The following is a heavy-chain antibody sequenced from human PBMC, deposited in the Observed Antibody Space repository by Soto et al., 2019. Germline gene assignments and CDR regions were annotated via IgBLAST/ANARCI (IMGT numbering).Heavy chain of an antibody. CDR1: GGSVSSYY. CDR3: ARARDFGAARYYYDLDV. CDR2: IYYSEST. D-gene: IGHD2-21*01. Sequence: QVQLQESGPGLVKPSETLSLTCTVSGGSVSSYYWSWIRQPPGKGLECIGYIYYSESTNYNPSLKSRVTISLDTSKNQFSLKLRSVTAADTAVYYCARARDFGAARYYYDLDVWGQGTTVTVSS. V-gene: IGHV4-59*02. J-gene: IGHJ6*02.